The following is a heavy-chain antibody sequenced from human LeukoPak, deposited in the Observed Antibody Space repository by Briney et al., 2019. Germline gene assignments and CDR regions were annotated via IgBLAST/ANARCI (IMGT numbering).Heavy chain of an antibody. D-gene: IGHD6-19*01. CDR1: GFTFDDYA. J-gene: IGHJ6*02. CDR3: AKDDGSELGYYYGMDV. Sequence: GRSLRLSCAASGFTFDDYAMHWVRQAPGKGLEWVSGISWNSGSIGYADSVKGRFTISRDNAKNSLYLQMNNLRAEDTALYYCAKDDGSELGYYYGMDVWGQGTTVTVSS. CDR2: ISWNSGSI. V-gene: IGHV3-9*01.